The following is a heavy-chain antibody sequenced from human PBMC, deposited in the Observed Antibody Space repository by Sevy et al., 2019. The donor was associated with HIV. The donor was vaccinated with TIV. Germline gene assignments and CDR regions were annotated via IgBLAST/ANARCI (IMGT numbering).Heavy chain of an antibody. V-gene: IGHV3-33*01. CDR2: IWYDGRTK. D-gene: IGHD1-1*01. Sequence: GGSLRLSCSASGFTFRSFSMHWVRQAPGKGLEWVAAIWYDGRTKQYADSVKGRFTISRDNSKNMLNLEMNSLRAEDTAVYCCARDSARVIVPTAGFDSWGQGTVVTVSS. J-gene: IGHJ5*01. CDR1: GFTFRSFS. CDR3: ARDSARVIVPTAGFDS.